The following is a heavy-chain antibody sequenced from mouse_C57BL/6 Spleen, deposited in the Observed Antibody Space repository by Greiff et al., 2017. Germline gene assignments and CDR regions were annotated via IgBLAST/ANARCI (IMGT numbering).Heavy chain of an antibody. CDR3: ARGDYYGSSPLFAY. D-gene: IGHD1-1*01. CDR2: IDPSYSYT. J-gene: IGHJ3*01. V-gene: IGHV1-50*01. CDR1: GYTFTSYW. Sequence: QVQLQQPGAELVKPGASVKLSCKASGYTFTSYWMQWVKQRPGQGLEWIGEIDPSYSYTNYNQKFKGKATLTVDTSSSTAYMQLSSLTSEDSAVYYCARGDYYGSSPLFAYWGQGTLVTVSA.